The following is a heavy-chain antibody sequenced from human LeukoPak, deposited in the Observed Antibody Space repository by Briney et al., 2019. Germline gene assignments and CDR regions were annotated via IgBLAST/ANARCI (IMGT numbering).Heavy chain of an antibody. J-gene: IGHJ3*02. Sequence: GGSLRLSCAASGLTVSSSYMSWVRQAPGKGLEWVSYISSGSNAIYYVDSVKGRFTISRDNAKNSLYLQMNSLRDEDTAVYYCAKDRGSGSYYSFHIWGQGTMVTVSS. CDR3: AKDRGSGSYYSFHI. CDR2: ISSGSNAI. CDR1: GLTVSSSY. V-gene: IGHV3-48*02. D-gene: IGHD1-26*01.